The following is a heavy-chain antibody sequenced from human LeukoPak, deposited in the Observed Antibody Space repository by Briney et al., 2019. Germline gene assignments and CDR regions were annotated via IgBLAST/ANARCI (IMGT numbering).Heavy chain of an antibody. CDR1: GFTFSSYA. V-gene: IGHV3-30*04. Sequence: GRPLRFSCAASGFTFSSYAMHRVRQAPGKGLKWVAVISYHGSNKYYADSVQGRFTISRDNSKNTLYLQMNSLRPEDTAVYYCATDLTQFAESPKFDPWGQGTLVTVSS. D-gene: IGHD1-14*01. CDR2: ISYHGSNK. J-gene: IGHJ5*02. CDR3: ATDLTQFAESPKFDP.